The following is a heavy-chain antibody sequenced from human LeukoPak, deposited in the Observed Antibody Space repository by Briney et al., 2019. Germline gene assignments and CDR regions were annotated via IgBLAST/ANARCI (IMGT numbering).Heavy chain of an antibody. V-gene: IGHV4-59*01. CDR2: IYYSGST. J-gene: IGHJ4*02. CDR1: GCSISSYY. D-gene: IGHD6-6*01. Sequence: PSETLSLTCTVSGCSISSYYWSWIRQPPGKGLEWIGYIYYSGSTNYNPSLKSRVTISVDTSKNQFSLKLSSVTAADTAVYYCARVYSSSLHFDYWGQGTLVTVSS. CDR3: ARVYSSSLHFDY.